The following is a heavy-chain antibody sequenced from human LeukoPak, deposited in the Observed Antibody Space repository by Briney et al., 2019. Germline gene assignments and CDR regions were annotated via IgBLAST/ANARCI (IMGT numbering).Heavy chain of an antibody. Sequence: ASVKVSCKASGYTFTSYYIHWVRQAPGQGLEWMGLINPSGGSTNYAQKFQGRVTITADKSTSTAYMELSSLRSEDTAVYYCASQTGADAFDIWGQGTMVTVSS. CDR2: INPSGGST. CDR1: GYTFTSYY. CDR3: ASQTGADAFDI. V-gene: IGHV1-46*01. J-gene: IGHJ3*02. D-gene: IGHD1-14*01.